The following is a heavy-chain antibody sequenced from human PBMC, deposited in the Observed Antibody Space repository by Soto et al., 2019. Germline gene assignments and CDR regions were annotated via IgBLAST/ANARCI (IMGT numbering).Heavy chain of an antibody. D-gene: IGHD4-17*01. CDR2: ISGSGGST. V-gene: IGHV3-23*01. CDR1: GFTFSSYV. CDR3: AKVYGDYGPFDY. Sequence: GWSLRLSCAASGFTFSSYVMSGVRQAPGKGLEWVSAISGSGGSTYYADSVKGRFTISRDNSKNTPYLQMNSLRAEDTAVYYCAKVYGDYGPFDYWGQGTLVTVSS. J-gene: IGHJ4*02.